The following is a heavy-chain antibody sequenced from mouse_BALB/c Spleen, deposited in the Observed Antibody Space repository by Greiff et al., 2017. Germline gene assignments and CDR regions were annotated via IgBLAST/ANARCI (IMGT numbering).Heavy chain of an antibody. CDR3: ARQGYDYDGAWFAY. D-gene: IGHD2-4*01. V-gene: IGHV5-9-3*01. J-gene: IGHJ3*01. CDR2: ISSGGSYT. Sequence: EVKLVESGGGLVKPGGSLKLSCAASGFTFSSYAMSWVRQTPEKRLEWVATISSGGSYTYYPDSVKGRFTISRDTAKNTLYLQMSSLRSEDTAMYYGARQGYDYDGAWFAYWGQGTLVTVSA. CDR1: GFTFSSYA.